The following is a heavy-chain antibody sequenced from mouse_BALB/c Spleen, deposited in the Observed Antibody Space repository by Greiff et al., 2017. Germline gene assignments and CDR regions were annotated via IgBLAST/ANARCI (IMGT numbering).Heavy chain of an antibody. CDR1: GFTFSDYY. Sequence: DVQLVESGGGLVKPGGSLKLSCAASGFTFSDYYMYWVRQTPEKRLEWVATISDGGSYTYYPDSVKGRFTISRDNAKNNLYLQMSSLKSEDTAMYYCARGDGGNYFDYWGQGTTLTVSS. CDR2: ISDGGSYT. D-gene: IGHD3-3*01. J-gene: IGHJ2*01. CDR3: ARGDGGNYFDY. V-gene: IGHV5-4*02.